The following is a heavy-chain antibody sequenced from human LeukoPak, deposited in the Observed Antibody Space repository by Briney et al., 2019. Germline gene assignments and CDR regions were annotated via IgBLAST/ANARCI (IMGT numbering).Heavy chain of an antibody. CDR3: VKDGYSGYDPIPFDY. J-gene: IGHJ4*02. CDR1: GFTFSSCA. D-gene: IGHD5-12*01. CDR2: ISSNGGST. Sequence: GGSLRLSCSASGFTFSSCAMHWVRQAPGKGLEYVSAISSNGGSTYYADSAKGRFTISRDNSKNTLYLQMSSLRAEDTAVYYCVKDGYSGYDPIPFDYWGQGTLVTVSS. V-gene: IGHV3-64D*06.